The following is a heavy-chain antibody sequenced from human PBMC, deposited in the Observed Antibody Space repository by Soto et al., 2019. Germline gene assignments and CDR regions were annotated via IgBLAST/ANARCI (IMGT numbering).Heavy chain of an antibody. J-gene: IGHJ4*02. CDR1: GFVVSRNY. CDR3: ARSPYCGTECNSGYLDF. D-gene: IGHD2-21*01. V-gene: IGHV3-53*01. CDR2: MYSDGKT. Sequence: GGSLRLSCATSGFVVSRNYMHWVRQAPGKGLEWVSVMYSDGKTYYAESVKGRFTISRDNSKSTVFLHMKSLRAEDTAVYYCARSPYCGTECNSGYLDFWGQGSLVTVSS.